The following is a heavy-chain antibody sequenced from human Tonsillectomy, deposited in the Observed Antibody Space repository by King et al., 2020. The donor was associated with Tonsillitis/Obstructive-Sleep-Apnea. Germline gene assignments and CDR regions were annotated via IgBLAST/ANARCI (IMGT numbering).Heavy chain of an antibody. CDR2: IHSGGITT. V-gene: IGHV3-74*01. CDR1: GFTFSSYW. CDR3: ASIPYCDNTNCPYYFDY. Sequence: VQLVESGGGLVQPGGSLRLSCAASGFTFSSYWMHWVRQTPGKGLVWVSRIHSGGITTAYADSVEGRFTISRDNAKNTLYLQMNSLRAEDTAVYYCASIPYCDNTNCPYYFDYWGQGTLVTVSS. D-gene: IGHD2/OR15-2a*01. J-gene: IGHJ4*02.